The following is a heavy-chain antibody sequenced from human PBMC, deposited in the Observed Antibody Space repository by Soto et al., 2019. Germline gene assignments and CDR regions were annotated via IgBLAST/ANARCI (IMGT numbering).Heavy chain of an antibody. J-gene: IGHJ3*01. D-gene: IGHD3-22*01. CDR2: IFANDEE. CDR1: GFSLSNARMG. V-gene: IGHV2-26*01. CDR3: ARMGDYYDNAGDAFDL. Sequence: QVTLKESGPVLVKPTETLTLTCTVSGFSLSNARMGVSWIRQPPGKALEWLAHIFANDEESYNTSLRSRLTISRDTSKTQVDRTMTTMDPVETATYYCARMGDYYDNAGDAFDLWGQGTRVTVSS.